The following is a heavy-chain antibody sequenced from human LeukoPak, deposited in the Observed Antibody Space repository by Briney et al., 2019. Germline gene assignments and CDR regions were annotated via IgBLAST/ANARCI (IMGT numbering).Heavy chain of an antibody. D-gene: IGHD3-22*01. Sequence: PSETLSLTCTVSGGSISTYFWSWIRQPPGKGLEWIGYIYYSGSTNYNPSLKSRVTISVDTSKNQFSLKLSSVTAADTAVYYCAREGFTYDSSGYYSRAFDYWGQGTLVTVSS. CDR2: IYYSGST. J-gene: IGHJ4*02. V-gene: IGHV4-59*12. CDR3: AREGFTYDSSGYYSRAFDY. CDR1: GGSISTYF.